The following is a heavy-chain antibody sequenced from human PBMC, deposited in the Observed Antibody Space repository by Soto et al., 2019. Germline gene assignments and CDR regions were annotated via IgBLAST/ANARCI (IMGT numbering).Heavy chain of an antibody. D-gene: IGHD4-4*01. Sequence: VALVQVSCQASGYTFTSYYIHWVRQAPGQGLEWMGIINTSGGRRSYAQKFQGRVTLTWDTSTSTVYMELSSLRSEDTAVYYCARSDYSNYELDYWGQGTQVTVS. CDR1: GYTFTSYY. CDR3: ARSDYSNYELDY. J-gene: IGHJ4*02. V-gene: IGHV1-46*03. CDR2: INTSGGRR.